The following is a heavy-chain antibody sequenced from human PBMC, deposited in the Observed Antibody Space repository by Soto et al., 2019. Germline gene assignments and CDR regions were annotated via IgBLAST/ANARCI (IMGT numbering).Heavy chain of an antibody. Sequence: ASVKVSCKASGYTFTGYYMHWVRQAPGQGLEWMGWINPNSGGTNYAQKFQGRVTMTRDTSISTAYMELSRLRSDDTAAYYCARDLFHVVVTAQEGHGMDVWGQGTTVTVSS. CDR1: GYTFTGYY. V-gene: IGHV1-2*02. D-gene: IGHD2-21*02. CDR2: INPNSGGT. CDR3: ARDLFHVVVTAQEGHGMDV. J-gene: IGHJ6*02.